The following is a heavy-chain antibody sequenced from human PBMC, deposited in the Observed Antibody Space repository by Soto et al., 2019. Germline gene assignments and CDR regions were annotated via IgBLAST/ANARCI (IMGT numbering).Heavy chain of an antibody. CDR3: ARVDGGNIDY. CDR2: IIPLFRTS. V-gene: IGHV1-69*01. D-gene: IGHD3-16*01. Sequence: QVPLVQSGAEVKKPGSSVKVSCKASGGTFSSYAISWVRQAPGQGLEWMGGIIPLFRTSNYAHKFQGRVTVTADESTRTVYLELRSLRSDDTAVYYCARVDGGNIDYWGQGTLVTISS. J-gene: IGHJ4*02. CDR1: GGTFSSYA.